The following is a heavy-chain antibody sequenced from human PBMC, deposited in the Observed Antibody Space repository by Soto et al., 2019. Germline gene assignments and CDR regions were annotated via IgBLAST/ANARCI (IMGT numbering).Heavy chain of an antibody. CDR3: ARVFLWGYMVRGVHDY. V-gene: IGHV4-31*03. Sequence: SEPLSLNRTVSGASISSGGYYWSWIRQHPGKGLEWIGYIYYSGSTYYNPSLKSRVTISVDTSKNQFSLKLSSVTAADTAVYYCARVFLWGYMVRGVHDYWGQGTLVTVSS. CDR1: GASISSGGYY. CDR2: IYYSGST. J-gene: IGHJ4*02. D-gene: IGHD3-10*01.